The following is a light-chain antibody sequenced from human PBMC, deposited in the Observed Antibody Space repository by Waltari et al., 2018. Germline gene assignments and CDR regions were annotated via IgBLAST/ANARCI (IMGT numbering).Light chain of an antibody. CDR2: RNN. CDR1: SSHIGSNY. V-gene: IGLV1-47*01. Sequence: QSVLTQPPSASGTPGQRVTISCSGSSSHIGSNYVYWYQQLPGTAPKLLIYRNNQRPSGVPDRCSGSKSGTSASLAISGLRSEDEADYYCAAWDDSLSGHVVFGGGTKLTVL. CDR3: AAWDDSLSGHVV. J-gene: IGLJ2*01.